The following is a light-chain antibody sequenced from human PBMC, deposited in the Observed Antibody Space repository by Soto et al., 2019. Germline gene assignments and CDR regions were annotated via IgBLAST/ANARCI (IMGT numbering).Light chain of an antibody. CDR2: VAS. CDR3: QDYSPYSWT. Sequence: DIQMTQSPSSLSASVGDRVTITCQASQDISNHLNWYQQKPGKAPKLLIYVASNLDTGVPSRFSGSGSGTEFTFTISSLQPEDVATYYCQDYSPYSWTFGQGTKVDIK. V-gene: IGKV1-33*01. CDR1: QDISNH. J-gene: IGKJ1*01.